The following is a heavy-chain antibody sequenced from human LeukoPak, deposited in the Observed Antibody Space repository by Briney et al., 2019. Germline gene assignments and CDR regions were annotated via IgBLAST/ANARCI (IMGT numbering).Heavy chain of an antibody. Sequence: SETLSLTCTVSGGSISSYYWSWIRQPPGKGLEWIGYIYYSGRTNYNPSLKSRVTISVDTSKNQFSLKLSSVTAADTAVYYCASYGDYYYGMDVWGQGTTVTVSS. CDR2: IYYSGRT. J-gene: IGHJ6*02. V-gene: IGHV4-59*01. D-gene: IGHD4-17*01. CDR3: ASYGDYYYGMDV. CDR1: GGSISSYY.